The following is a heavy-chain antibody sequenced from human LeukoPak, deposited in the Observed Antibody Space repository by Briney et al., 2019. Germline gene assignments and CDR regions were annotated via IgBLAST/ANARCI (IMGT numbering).Heavy chain of an antibody. V-gene: IGHV3-9*01. CDR3: AKGVVGATTANFDY. J-gene: IGHJ4*02. Sequence: PGGSLRLSCAASGFTFDDYAMHWVRQAPGKGLEWVSGISWNSGSIGYVDSVKGRFTISRDNAKNSLYLQMNSLRAEDTALYYCAKGVVGATTANFDYWGQGTLVTVSS. CDR2: ISWNSGSI. CDR1: GFTFDDYA. D-gene: IGHD1-26*01.